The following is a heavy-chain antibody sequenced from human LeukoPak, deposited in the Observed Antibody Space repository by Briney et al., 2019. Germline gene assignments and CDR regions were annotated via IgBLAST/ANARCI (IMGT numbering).Heavy chain of an antibody. J-gene: IGHJ4*02. CDR1: GFTFSSYS. CDR2: ISSSSSYI. Sequence: GGSLRLSCAASGFTFSSYSMNWVRQAPGKGLKWVSSISSSSSYIYYADSVKGRFTISRDNAKKSVNLQMNSLRAEDTAVYYCARGTLNIPGEQGAFDYWGQGTLVTVSS. V-gene: IGHV3-21*01. CDR3: ARGTLNIPGEQGAFDY. D-gene: IGHD1-14*01.